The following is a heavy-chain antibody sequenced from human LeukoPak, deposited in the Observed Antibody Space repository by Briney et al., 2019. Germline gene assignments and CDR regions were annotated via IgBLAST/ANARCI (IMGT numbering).Heavy chain of an antibody. V-gene: IGHV1-18*01. CDR3: ATEGGWQPTDYGDHVY. CDR2: ISPYNGST. CDR1: GYTFTNYG. D-gene: IGHD4-17*01. J-gene: IGHJ4*02. Sequence: ASVKVSCKASGYTFTNYGITWVRQAPGQGLEWMGWISPYNGSTNYAQKFQGRVTMTTDTSTSTAYMELRNLRSDDTALYYCATEGGWQPTDYGDHVYWGQGTLVTVSS.